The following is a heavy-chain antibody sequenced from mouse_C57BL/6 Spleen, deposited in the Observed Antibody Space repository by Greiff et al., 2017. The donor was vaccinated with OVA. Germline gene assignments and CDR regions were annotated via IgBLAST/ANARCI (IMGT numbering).Heavy chain of an antibody. CDR1: GYAFSSYW. V-gene: IGHV1-80*01. J-gene: IGHJ2*01. CDR2: IYPGDGDT. D-gene: IGHD1-1*01. Sequence: QVQLQQSGAELVKPGASVKISCKASGYAFSSYWMNWVKQRPGKGLEWIGQIYPGDGDTNYNGKFKGKATLTADKSSSTAYMQLSSLTSEDSAVYFCARNYYGMGGYYFGYWGQGTTLTVSS. CDR3: ARNYYGMGGYYFGY.